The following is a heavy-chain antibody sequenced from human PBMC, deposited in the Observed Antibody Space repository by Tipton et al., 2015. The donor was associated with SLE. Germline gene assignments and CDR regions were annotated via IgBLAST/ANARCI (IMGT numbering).Heavy chain of an antibody. CDR1: EFTFSNAW. Sequence: GSLRLSCVVSEFTFSNAWMSWVRQAPGKGLEWVGRIKSKGDSGTRDFAAPVKGRFSISRDDSRNTLYLQMNDLKSEDTAVYYCAGGTGRSDFDYWGQGTLVTVSS. CDR2: IKSKGDSGTR. J-gene: IGHJ4*02. CDR3: AGGTGRSDFDY. D-gene: IGHD3-16*01. V-gene: IGHV3-15*01.